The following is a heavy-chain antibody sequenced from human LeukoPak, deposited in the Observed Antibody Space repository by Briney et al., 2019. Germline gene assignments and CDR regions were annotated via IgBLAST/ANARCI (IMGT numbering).Heavy chain of an antibody. CDR2: ISAYNGNT. CDR1: GYTFTSYG. J-gene: IGHJ2*01. D-gene: IGHD1-1*01. Sequence: ASVKVSCKASGYTFTSYGISWVRQAPGQGLEWMGWISAYNGNTNYAQKLQGRVTKTTDTSTSTAYMELRSLRSDDTAVYYCARGYPGTTSTGGFDLSGRGTLVTVSS. CDR3: ARGYPGTTSTGGFDL. V-gene: IGHV1-18*01.